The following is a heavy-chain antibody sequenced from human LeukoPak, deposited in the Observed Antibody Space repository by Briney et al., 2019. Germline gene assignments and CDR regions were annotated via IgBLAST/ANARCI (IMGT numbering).Heavy chain of an antibody. CDR3: ARDILGDYVWGSYRYMGPDY. CDR1: GDSISTRNYY. CDR2: IKYGGTT. Sequence: KTSETLSLTCAVSGDSISTRNYYWGWIRQPPGEGLEWIGTIKYGGTTYYSPSLKSRVTISIDTSKNQFSLKLSSVTAADTAVYYCARDILGDYVWGSYRYMGPDYWGQGTLVTVSS. J-gene: IGHJ4*02. V-gene: IGHV4-39*07. D-gene: IGHD3-16*02.